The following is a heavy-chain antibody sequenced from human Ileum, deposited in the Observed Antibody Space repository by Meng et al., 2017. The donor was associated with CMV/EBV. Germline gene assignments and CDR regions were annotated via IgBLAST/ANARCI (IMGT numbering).Heavy chain of an antibody. D-gene: IGHD4-17*01. Sequence: QVQLQWSVPGLVKPSLTLSLTCTVSGGSISSGVYYWSWIRQPAGKALECIGRLDSRGATHYNPSLKSRVTISRDTSKNQFSLMMTSVAAADTALYYCARGRPYGDFFDYWGQGTLVTVPS. CDR3: ARGRPYGDFFDY. CDR2: LDSRGAT. V-gene: IGHV4-61*02. J-gene: IGHJ4*02. CDR1: GGSISSGVYY.